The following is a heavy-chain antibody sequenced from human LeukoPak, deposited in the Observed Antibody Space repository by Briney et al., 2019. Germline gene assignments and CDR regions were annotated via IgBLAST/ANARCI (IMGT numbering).Heavy chain of an antibody. V-gene: IGHV4-34*01. Sequence: SETLSLTCTVSGGSISSYDWSWIRPPPGKGLEWIGEINHSGSTNYNPSLKSRVTISVDTSKNQFSLKLSSVTAADTAVYYCARLMTHYFDYWGQGTLVTVSS. CDR3: ARLMTHYFDY. CDR1: GGSISSYD. CDR2: INHSGST. J-gene: IGHJ4*02.